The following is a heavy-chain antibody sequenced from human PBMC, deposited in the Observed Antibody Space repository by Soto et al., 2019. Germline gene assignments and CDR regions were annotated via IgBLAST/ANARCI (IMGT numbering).Heavy chain of an antibody. D-gene: IGHD3-9*01. J-gene: IGHJ5*02. V-gene: IGHV4-31*03. CDR3: ARRDVLRYFDP. Sequence: QVQLQESGPGLVKPSQTLSLTCTVSGGSISSGGYYWSWIRQHPGKGLEWIGYMSYGGSTYNNPSLTSRGTISVDTSKNPFSLKLSSVTAADTAVYYCARRDVLRYFDPWGQGTLVNVSS. CDR1: GGSISSGGYY. CDR2: MSYGGST.